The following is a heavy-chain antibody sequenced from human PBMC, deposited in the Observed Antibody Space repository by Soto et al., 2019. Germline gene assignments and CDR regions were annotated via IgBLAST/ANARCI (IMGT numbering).Heavy chain of an antibody. CDR2: IYTSGST. J-gene: IGHJ5*02. CDR1: GGSISSYY. Sequence: SETLSLTCTVSGGSISSYYWSWIRQPAGTGLEWIGRIYTSGSTNYNPSLKSRVTMSVDTSKNQFSLKLSSVTAADTAVYYCARDGFVVVPAAYNWFDPWGQGTLVTVSS. D-gene: IGHD2-2*01. V-gene: IGHV4-4*07. CDR3: ARDGFVVVPAAYNWFDP.